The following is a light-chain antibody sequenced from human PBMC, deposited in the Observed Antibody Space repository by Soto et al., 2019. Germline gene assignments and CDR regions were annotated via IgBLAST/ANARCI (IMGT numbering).Light chain of an antibody. CDR3: RQYGSSPSYT. J-gene: IGKJ2*01. Sequence: EIVLTQSPGTLSLSPGERATLSCRASQSVSSSSYLAWYQQKPGQAPRLLIYGASSRATGIPDRFSGSGSATDCTLTISRLEPEDFAVYYCRQYGSSPSYTFGQGTTLEIK. CDR2: GAS. V-gene: IGKV3-20*01. CDR1: QSVSSSSY.